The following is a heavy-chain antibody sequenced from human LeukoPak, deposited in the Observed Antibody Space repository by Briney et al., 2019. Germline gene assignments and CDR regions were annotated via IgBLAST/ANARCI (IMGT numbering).Heavy chain of an antibody. J-gene: IGHJ5*02. CDR1: GGSFSGYY. CDR3: ARGADRECSSTSCYGSWFDP. V-gene: IGHV4-34*01. D-gene: IGHD2-2*01. CDR2: INHSGST. Sequence: SETLSLTCAVYGGSFSGYYWSWIRQPPGKGLEWIGEINHSGSTNYNPSLKSRVTISVDTSKNQFSLKLSSVTAADTAVYYCARGADRECSSTSCYGSWFDPWGQGTLVTVSS.